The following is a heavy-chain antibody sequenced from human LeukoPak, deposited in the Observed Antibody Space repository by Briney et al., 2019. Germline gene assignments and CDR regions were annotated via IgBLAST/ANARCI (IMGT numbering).Heavy chain of an antibody. CDR3: ARGLYDFWSGYYRAPFDY. Sequence: SETLSLTCAVYGGSFSGYYWSWIRQPPGKGLEWIGEINHSGSTNYNPSLKSRVTISVDTSKNQFSLKLSSVTAADTAVVYCARGLYDFWSGYYRAPFDYWGQGTLVTVSS. CDR1: GGSFSGYY. V-gene: IGHV4-34*01. J-gene: IGHJ4*02. D-gene: IGHD3-3*01. CDR2: INHSGST.